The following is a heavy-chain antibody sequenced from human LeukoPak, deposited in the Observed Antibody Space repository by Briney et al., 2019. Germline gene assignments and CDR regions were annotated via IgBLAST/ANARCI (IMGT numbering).Heavy chain of an antibody. Sequence: SETLSLTCTVSGGSISSYYWSWIRQPPGKGLEWIGYIYYSGSTNYNPSLKSRVTISVDTSKNQFSLKLSSVTAADTAVYYCGRRVVGHNYYYYYYMDVWGKGTTVTVSS. D-gene: IGHD3-3*01. CDR1: GGSISSYY. CDR3: GRRVVGHNYYYYYYMDV. CDR2: IYYSGST. V-gene: IGHV4-59*01. J-gene: IGHJ6*03.